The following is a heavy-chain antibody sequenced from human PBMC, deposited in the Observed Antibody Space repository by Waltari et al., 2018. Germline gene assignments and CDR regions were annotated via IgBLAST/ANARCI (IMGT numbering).Heavy chain of an antibody. CDR1: GGSFSGYY. D-gene: IGHD1-26*01. Sequence: QVQLQQWGAGLLKPSETLSLTCAVYGGSFSGYYWSWIRQPPGKGREWIGEINHSGSTNYNPSLKSRVTISVDTSKNQFSLKLSSVTAADTAVYYCASGVGAPNYYYYMDVWGKGTTVTVSS. V-gene: IGHV4-34*01. CDR3: ASGVGAPNYYYYMDV. J-gene: IGHJ6*03. CDR2: INHSGST.